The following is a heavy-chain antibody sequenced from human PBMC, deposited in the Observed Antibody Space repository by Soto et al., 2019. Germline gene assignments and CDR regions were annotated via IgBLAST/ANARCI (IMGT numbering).Heavy chain of an antibody. J-gene: IGHJ4*02. CDR2: IIPMFDTP. Sequence: QVQLVQSGAEVKKPGSSVKVSCKASGGTFSSDSFSWVRQAPGQGLEWMGGIIPMFDTPIYAQKFQHRVTITADESTSTAYMQLSSLRSGDTAVYYCARSGGLDRNFNYWGQGSLVTVSS. V-gene: IGHV1-69*12. D-gene: IGHD2-15*01. CDR1: GGTFSSDS. CDR3: ARSGGLDRNFNY.